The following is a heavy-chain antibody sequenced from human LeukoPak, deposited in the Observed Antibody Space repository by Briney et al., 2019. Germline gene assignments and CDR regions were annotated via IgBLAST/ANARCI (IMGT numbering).Heavy chain of an antibody. J-gene: IGHJ4*02. Sequence: SESLSLTCTVSGGSISISRYYWGWIRQPRGKGLEWIGCIDYSGRTYYNPSLKGRVTISEDTSKNQFSLKLSSVTDADTAVYSCARQRDYYVSTGYSFFAYWGQRTLVTVYS. CDR3: ARQRDYYVSTGYSFFAY. CDR2: IDYSGRT. CDR1: GGSISISRYY. D-gene: IGHD3-22*01. V-gene: IGHV4-39*07.